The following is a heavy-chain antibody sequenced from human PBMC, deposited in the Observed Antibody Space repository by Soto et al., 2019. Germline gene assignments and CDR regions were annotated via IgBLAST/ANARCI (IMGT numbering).Heavy chain of an antibody. CDR2: TYYRSKWYN. J-gene: IGHJ6*02. Sequence: SQTLSLTCAISGDSVSSNSAAWNWIRQSPSRGLEWLGRTYYRSKWYNDYAVSVRSRITINPDTSKNQFSLQLNSVTPEDTVVYYCARGSIVAGPSKENYYYGMDVWGQGTTVTVSS. V-gene: IGHV6-1*01. D-gene: IGHD2-21*01. CDR3: ARGSIVAGPSKENYYYGMDV. CDR1: GDSVSSNSAA.